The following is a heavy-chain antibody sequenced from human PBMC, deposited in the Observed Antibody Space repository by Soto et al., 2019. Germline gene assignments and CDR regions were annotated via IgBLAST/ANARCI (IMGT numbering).Heavy chain of an antibody. CDR2: IYYSGGT. CDR1: GGALSSGGYF. J-gene: IGHJ5*02. CDR3: TREQSDDNYFDP. V-gene: IGHV4-61*08. Sequence: ERLCRTCPVSGGALSSGGYFYTWVRQPPGKGLEWLGYIYYSGGTNYNPSLKSRVTISLDKSKSQFSLRLISVTAADTAVYYCTREQSDDNYFDPWGQGTMVTVS. D-gene: IGHD6-19*01.